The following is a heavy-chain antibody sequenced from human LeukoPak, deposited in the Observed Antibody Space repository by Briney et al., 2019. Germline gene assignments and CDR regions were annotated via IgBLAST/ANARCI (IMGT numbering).Heavy chain of an antibody. Sequence: ADPLSLTCTVSGVPFSNYYWSWVRQSPRQGLEWIGEINHSGYTNYNPSLKSRVTMSIDTSKNQFSLKLTSVTAADAGVYYCTRAVAGHPDWGQGTLVTVS. CDR1: GVPFSNYY. CDR3: TRAVAGHPD. CDR2: INHSGYT. V-gene: IGHV4-34*01. J-gene: IGHJ4*02. D-gene: IGHD6-19*01.